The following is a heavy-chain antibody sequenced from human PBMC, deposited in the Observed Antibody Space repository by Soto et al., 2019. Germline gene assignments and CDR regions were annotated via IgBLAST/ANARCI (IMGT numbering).Heavy chain of an antibody. CDR2: IFPGNSDT. Sequence: EVQLVQSGAEVKKPGESLKISCKASGYSFTSYWIGWVRQMPGKGLEWMGTIFPGNSDTRYGPSFQGQVTISADKSIGNAYLQWSSLKASDTAMYYCARPVSYSSSWYYFDYWGQGALVTVSS. CDR3: ARPVSYSSSWYYFDY. J-gene: IGHJ4*02. V-gene: IGHV5-51*01. D-gene: IGHD6-13*01. CDR1: GYSFTSYW.